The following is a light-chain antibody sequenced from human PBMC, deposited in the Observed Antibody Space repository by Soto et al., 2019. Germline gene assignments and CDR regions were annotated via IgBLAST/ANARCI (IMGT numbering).Light chain of an antibody. CDR1: NSNIGDNH. V-gene: IGLV1-47*01. J-gene: IGLJ3*02. CDR2: RND. Sequence: QSVLTQPASASGTPGQRVTISCSGSNSNIGDNHVYWYQQLPGTAPKLLVYRNDQRPSGVPDRFSGSKSGTSASLAISGLRSEDEADYYCAAWDDSLTGWVFGGGTKLTVL. CDR3: AAWDDSLTGWV.